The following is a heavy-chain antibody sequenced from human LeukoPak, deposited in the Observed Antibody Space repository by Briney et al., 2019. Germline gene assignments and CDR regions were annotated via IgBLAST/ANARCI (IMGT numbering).Heavy chain of an antibody. D-gene: IGHD6-13*01. CDR3: ARDQIAAAAYYYYGMDV. V-gene: IGHV3-11*06. Sequence: GGSLRLSCTASGFTFSDYYMSWFRQAPGKGLEWVSSISSSSSYIYYADSVKGRFTISRDNAKNSLYLQMNSLRAEDTAVYYCARDQIAAAAYYYYGMDVWGQGTTVTVSS. CDR1: GFTFSDYY. J-gene: IGHJ6*02. CDR2: ISSSSSYI.